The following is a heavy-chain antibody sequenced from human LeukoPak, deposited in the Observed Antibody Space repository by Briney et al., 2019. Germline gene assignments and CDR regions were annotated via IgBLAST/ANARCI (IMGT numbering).Heavy chain of an antibody. CDR3: AREGFAARGD. J-gene: IGHJ4*02. V-gene: IGHV3-7*01. CDR1: GFTFSRYW. CDR2: IKQDGSQK. D-gene: IGHD6-6*01. Sequence: GGSLRLSCAASGFTFSRYWMSWVRQAPGKGLEWVANIKQDGSQKSYVDSVKGRFTISRDNANNLLYLQMNSLRAEDTAVYYCAREGFAARGDGGQGTLVTVSS.